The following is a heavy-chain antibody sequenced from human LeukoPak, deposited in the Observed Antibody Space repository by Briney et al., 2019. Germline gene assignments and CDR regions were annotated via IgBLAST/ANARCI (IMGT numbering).Heavy chain of an antibody. CDR3: ARDTAPDYYYYGMDV. CDR1: GGSISSSSYS. J-gene: IGHJ6*02. D-gene: IGHD5-18*01. V-gene: IGHV4-39*07. Sequence: PSETLSLTCTVSGGSISSSSYSWGWFRQSPRKGLEWIGSVLYGGSTYYNPSLKSRVTIPVDKSKNQFSLKLSSVTAADTAVYYCARDTAPDYYYYGMDVWGQGTTVTVSS. CDR2: VLYGGST.